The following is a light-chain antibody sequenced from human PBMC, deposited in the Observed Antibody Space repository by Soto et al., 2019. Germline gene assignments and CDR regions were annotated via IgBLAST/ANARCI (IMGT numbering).Light chain of an antibody. CDR2: AAS. J-gene: IGKJ1*01. V-gene: IGKV1-39*01. CDR3: QQSDSTRWT. Sequence: DIQMTQSPSSLSASVGDRVAITCRASQSIGSSLNWYQQKPGKAPKVMIYAASTLQSGVPSRFSGSGSGTDFTLSISSLQREDFATYYCQQSDSTRWTFGQGTKVEI. CDR1: QSIGSS.